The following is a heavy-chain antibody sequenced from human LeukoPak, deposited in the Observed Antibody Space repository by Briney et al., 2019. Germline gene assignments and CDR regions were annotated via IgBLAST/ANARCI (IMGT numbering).Heavy chain of an antibody. Sequence: GGSLRLSCAASGFTFDDYAMHWVRQAPGKGLEWVSLITWDGGRTFYADSLKGRFTISRDNSRNSLFLQMHSLRPEDTALYYCARGEDSRGLYPIDFWGQGTLVTVSS. V-gene: IGHV3-43D*03. J-gene: IGHJ4*02. CDR2: ITWDGGRT. D-gene: IGHD3-22*01. CDR1: GFTFDDYA. CDR3: ARGEDSRGLYPIDF.